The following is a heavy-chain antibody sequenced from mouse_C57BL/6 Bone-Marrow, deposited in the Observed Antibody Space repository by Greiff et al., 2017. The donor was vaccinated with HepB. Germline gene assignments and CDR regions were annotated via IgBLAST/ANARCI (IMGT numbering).Heavy chain of an antibody. CDR2: IDPEDGET. V-gene: IGHV14-2*01. Sequence: EVQLQQSGAELVKPGASVKLSCTASGFNIKDYYMHWVKQRTEQGLAWIGRIDPEDGETKYAPKFQGKATITADPSSNTAYLQLSSLTSEDTAVYYCARRGYSNWFAYWGQGTLVTVSA. CDR1: GFNIKDYY. CDR3: ARRGYSNWFAY. D-gene: IGHD2-5*01. J-gene: IGHJ3*01.